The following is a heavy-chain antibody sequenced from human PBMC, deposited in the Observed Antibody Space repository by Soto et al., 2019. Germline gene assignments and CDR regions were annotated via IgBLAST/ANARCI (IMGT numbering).Heavy chain of an antibody. D-gene: IGHD4-4*01. CDR1: GFTFSPFC. CDR3: ARGSNHFDY. V-gene: IGHV3-74*01. Sequence: LRLSCAASGFTFSPFCMHWVRQVPGKGPVWVSRINSDGNSTSYADSVKGRFTISRDNAKNTLYLQMNSLRAEDTAVYYCARGSNHFDYRGQGTPVTVS. J-gene: IGHJ4*02. CDR2: INSDGNST.